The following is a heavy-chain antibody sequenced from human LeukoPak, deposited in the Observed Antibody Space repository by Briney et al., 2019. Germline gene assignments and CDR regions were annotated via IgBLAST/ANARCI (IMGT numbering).Heavy chain of an antibody. J-gene: IGHJ6*02. V-gene: IGHV4-34*01. Sequence: PSETLPLTCAVYGGSFSGYYWSWIRQPPGKGLEWIGEINHSGSTNYNPSLKSRVAISVDTSKNQFSLKLSSVTAADTAVYYCARGDYGDYPPYYYYYGMDVWGQGTTVTVSS. D-gene: IGHD4-17*01. CDR2: INHSGST. CDR1: GGSFSGYY. CDR3: ARGDYGDYPPYYYYYGMDV.